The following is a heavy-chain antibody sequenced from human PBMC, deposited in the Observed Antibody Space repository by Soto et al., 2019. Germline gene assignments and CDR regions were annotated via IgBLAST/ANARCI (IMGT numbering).Heavy chain of an antibody. Sequence: VGSLRLSCAASGFTFSSYGMHWVRQAPGKGLEWVAVISYDGSNKYYADSVKGRFTISRDNSKNTLYLQMNSLRAEDTAVYYCAKTPVVYYYYGMDVWGQGTTVTVSS. CDR2: ISYDGSNK. CDR3: AKTPVVYYYYGMDV. D-gene: IGHD2-15*01. J-gene: IGHJ6*02. CDR1: GFTFSSYG. V-gene: IGHV3-30*18.